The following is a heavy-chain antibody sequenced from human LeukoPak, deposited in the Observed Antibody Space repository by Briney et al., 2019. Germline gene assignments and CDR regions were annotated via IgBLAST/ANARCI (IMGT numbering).Heavy chain of an antibody. D-gene: IGHD4-17*01. J-gene: IGHJ6*02. CDR3: AKDEAGYGDYVGMYYYYYGMDV. V-gene: IGHV3-30*18. Sequence: GGSLRLSCAASGFTFSSYGIHWVRQAPGKGLEWVAVISYDGSNKYYADSVKGRFTISRDNSKNTLYLQMNSLRAEDTAAYYCAKDEAGYGDYVGMYYYYYGMDVWGQGTTVTVSS. CDR2: ISYDGSNK. CDR1: GFTFSSYG.